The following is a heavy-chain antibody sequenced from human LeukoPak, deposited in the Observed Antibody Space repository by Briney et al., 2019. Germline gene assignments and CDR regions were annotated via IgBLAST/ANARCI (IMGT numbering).Heavy chain of an antibody. CDR1: GGSIDGYY. D-gene: IGHD3-3*01. CDR2: IYYTGSA. V-gene: IGHV4-59*01. CDR3: ARVPRGIFLAADN. Sequence: PSETLSLTRTVSGGSIDGYYWSWIRQSAGKGLEWIGYIYYTGSAFYNPSLKSRVIISLDKSKNQLSLNLRSVTAADTAVYYCARVPRGIFLAADNWGQGTLVTVSS. J-gene: IGHJ4*02.